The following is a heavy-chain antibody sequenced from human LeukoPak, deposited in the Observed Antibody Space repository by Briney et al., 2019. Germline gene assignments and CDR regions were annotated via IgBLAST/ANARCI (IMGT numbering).Heavy chain of an antibody. CDR3: ARDTVVVVSATSLFDY. D-gene: IGHD2-15*01. CDR2: IKQDGSEK. CDR1: GFTFSRYW. V-gene: IGHV3-7*05. J-gene: IGHJ4*02. Sequence: GGSLRLSCAASGFTFSRYWMSWVRQAPGRGLEWVANIKQDGSEKYYVDSVKGRFTISRDNAKNSLYLQMNSLRTEDTAVFYCARDTVVVVSATSLFDYWGQGTLVTVSS.